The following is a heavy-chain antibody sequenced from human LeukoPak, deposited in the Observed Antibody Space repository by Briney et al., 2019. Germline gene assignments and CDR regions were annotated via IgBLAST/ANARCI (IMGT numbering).Heavy chain of an antibody. V-gene: IGHV3-48*03. J-gene: IGHJ6*04. D-gene: IGHD3-10*02. Sequence: GGSLRLSCAASGFTFSSYEMNWVRQAPGKGLEWVSYISSSGSTIYYADSAKGRFTISRDNTKNSLYLQMNSLRAEDTAVYYCAELGITMIGGVWGKGTTVTISS. CDR3: AELGITMIGGV. CDR1: GFTFSSYE. CDR2: ISSSGSTI.